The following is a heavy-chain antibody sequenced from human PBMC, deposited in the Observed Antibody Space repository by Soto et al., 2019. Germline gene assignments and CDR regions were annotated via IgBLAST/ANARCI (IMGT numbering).Heavy chain of an antibody. V-gene: IGHV3-30-3*01. CDR1: GFTFSSYA. Sequence: GGSLRLSCAASGFTFSSYAVHWVRQAPGKGLEWVAVISYDGSNKYYADSVKGRFTISRDNSKNTLNLQMNSLRVEDTAVYYCARAPKQQVVPVDYWGQGTLVTVSS. D-gene: IGHD6-13*01. J-gene: IGHJ4*02. CDR3: ARAPKQQVVPVDY. CDR2: ISYDGSNK.